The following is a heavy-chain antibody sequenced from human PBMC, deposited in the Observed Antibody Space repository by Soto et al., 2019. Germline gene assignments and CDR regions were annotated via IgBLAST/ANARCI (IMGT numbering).Heavy chain of an antibody. Sequence: ASVKVSCKASGYSFTDYHIHWVRQAPGQGLEWLGRINPKSGGTEYAQKFQGRVTLTRDTSIATAYLTLTSLTSDDTALYYCAKDLTRQLAYWLDPWGQGTQVTVSS. CDR3: AKDLTRQLAYWLDP. CDR2: INPKSGGT. V-gene: IGHV1-2*06. D-gene: IGHD6-6*01. CDR1: GYSFTDYH. J-gene: IGHJ5*02.